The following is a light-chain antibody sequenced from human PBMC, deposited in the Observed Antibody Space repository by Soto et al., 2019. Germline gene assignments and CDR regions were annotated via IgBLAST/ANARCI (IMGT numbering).Light chain of an antibody. CDR1: QSISSY. V-gene: IGKV1-39*01. Sequence: DIQMTQSPSSLSASVGDRLTVTCRASQSISSYLNWYQKKPGKAPKLLIYAASTLQSGVPSRFSGSGSGTDFTLTISCLQSEDFATYYCQQYYSYPRTFGQGTKVDIK. J-gene: IGKJ1*01. CDR3: QQYYSYPRT. CDR2: AAS.